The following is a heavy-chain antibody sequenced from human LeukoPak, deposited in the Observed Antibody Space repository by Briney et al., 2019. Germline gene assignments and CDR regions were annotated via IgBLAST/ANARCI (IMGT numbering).Heavy chain of an antibody. D-gene: IGHD7-27*01. V-gene: IGHV3-21*01. CDR3: ARDLHTGDRGLFDY. CDR1: GFTFSSYS. J-gene: IGHJ4*02. Sequence: PGGSLRLSCAASGFTFSSYSMNWVRQAPGKGLEWVSSISSSSSYIYYADSVKGRFTISRDNAKNSLYLQMNSLRAEDTAVYYCARDLHTGDRGLFDYWGQGTLVTVSS. CDR2: ISSSSSYI.